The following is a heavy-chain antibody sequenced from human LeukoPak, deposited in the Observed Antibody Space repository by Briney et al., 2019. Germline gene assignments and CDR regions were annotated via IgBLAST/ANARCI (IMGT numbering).Heavy chain of an antibody. CDR2: IYNGVNT. D-gene: IGHD1-26*01. CDR1: GGSINSYY. CDR3: ARSRAFNSGAFDP. J-gene: IGHJ5*02. V-gene: IGHV4-59*01. Sequence: SETLSLTCTVSGGSINSYYWSWIRQSPGKGLEWIGYIYNGVNTNYNPSLKSRVTISVDTSKNQFSLRLNSVTAADTAVYYCARSRAFNSGAFDPWGQGSLVTVSS.